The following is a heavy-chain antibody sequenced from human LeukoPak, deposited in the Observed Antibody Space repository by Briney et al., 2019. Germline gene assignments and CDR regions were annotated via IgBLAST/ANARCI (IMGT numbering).Heavy chain of an antibody. CDR3: ARGRAFDY. Sequence: SETLSLTCTVSGYSISSGNYWDWIRQPPGKGLEWIGSIYHSGSTYYNPSLKSRVTISVDTSKNQFSLKLSSVTAADTAVYYCARGRAFDYWGQGTLVTVSS. CDR1: GYSISSGNY. CDR2: IYHSGST. J-gene: IGHJ4*02. V-gene: IGHV4-38-2*02.